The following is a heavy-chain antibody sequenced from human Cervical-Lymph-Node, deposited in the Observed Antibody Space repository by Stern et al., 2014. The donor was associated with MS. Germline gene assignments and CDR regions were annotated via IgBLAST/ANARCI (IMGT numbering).Heavy chain of an antibody. D-gene: IGHD2/OR15-2a*01. CDR2: IYPRDSDT. CDR3: ARGGTLALDY. CDR1: GYTFTNNW. Sequence: EVQLEESGAEMKKPGESLKISCKGSGYTFTNNWIVWVRQMPGKGLEWVGMIYPRDSDTRYSPSFQGQVTISADKSITTAYLQWSSLKASDTAMYYCARGGTLALDYWGQGTLVTVSS. V-gene: IGHV5-51*03. J-gene: IGHJ4*02.